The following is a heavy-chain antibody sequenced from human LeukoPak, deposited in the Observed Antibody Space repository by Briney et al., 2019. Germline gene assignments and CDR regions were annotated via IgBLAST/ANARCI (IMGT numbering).Heavy chain of an antibody. D-gene: IGHD3-10*01. CDR2: ISSSSIYI. Sequence: GGSLRVSCAASGFSFSSYDMIWVRQAPGKGLEWVSSISSSSIYIHYVDSVKGRFTISRDNAKNSLYLQMNSLRAEDTAVYYCARYYGSGSSTNNFDYWGQGTLVTVSS. CDR3: ARYYGSGSSTNNFDY. J-gene: IGHJ4*02. V-gene: IGHV3-21*01. CDR1: GFSFSSYD.